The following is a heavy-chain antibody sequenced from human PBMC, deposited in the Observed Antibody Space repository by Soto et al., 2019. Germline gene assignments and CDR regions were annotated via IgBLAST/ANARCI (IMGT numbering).Heavy chain of an antibody. V-gene: IGHV1-69*01. CDR1: GVTFSNYA. J-gene: IGHJ4*02. D-gene: IGHD3-3*01. CDR3: ARGRDFWNGYFDY. Sequence: QVQLVQSGPEVRKPGSSVKVSCKASGVTFSNYAISWVRQAPGQGLEYMGGIIPIPGTANNAQKFQGRVTITADESTSTAYMELSSLRSEDTALYYCARGRDFWNGYFDYWGQGTLVTVSS. CDR2: IIPIPGTA.